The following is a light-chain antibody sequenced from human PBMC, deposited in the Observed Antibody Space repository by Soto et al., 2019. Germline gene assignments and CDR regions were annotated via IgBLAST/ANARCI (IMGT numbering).Light chain of an antibody. J-gene: IGKJ1*01. Sequence: PGERATLSCRASQSVSSSYLAWYQQKPGQAPRLLIYGASSRATGIPDRFSGSGSGTDFTLTISRLEPEDFAVYYCQQYGSSPNTFGQGTKWIS. CDR1: QSVSSSY. V-gene: IGKV3-20*01. CDR2: GAS. CDR3: QQYGSSPNT.